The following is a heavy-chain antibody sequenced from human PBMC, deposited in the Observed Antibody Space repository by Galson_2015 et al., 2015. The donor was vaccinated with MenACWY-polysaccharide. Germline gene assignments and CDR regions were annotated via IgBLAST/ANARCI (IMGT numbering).Heavy chain of an antibody. CDR2: ISGSGNSA. Sequence: SLRLSCAASGFTFRTFPMNWVRQTPGKGLEWVAGISGSGNSAFYADSVRGRFTISRDNSRNTLYLQMNSLRADDTALYYCAKSGGTSFGPWGQGTLVTVSS. CDR1: GFTFRTFP. J-gene: IGHJ5*02. V-gene: IGHV3-23*01. D-gene: IGHD2-15*01. CDR3: AKSGGTSFGP.